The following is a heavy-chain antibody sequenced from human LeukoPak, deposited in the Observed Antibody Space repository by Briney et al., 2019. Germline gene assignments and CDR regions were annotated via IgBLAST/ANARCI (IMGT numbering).Heavy chain of an antibody. Sequence: SETLSLTCTVSGGSISGYYWSWIRQPPGKGLEWIGHIYITGSTNYNPSLKSRVTMSVDTSKNQCSLRLTSVTAADTAVYYCARLYSSSWYGYYFDYWGQGTLVPVSS. CDR1: GGSISGYY. V-gene: IGHV4-4*09. D-gene: IGHD6-13*01. CDR2: IYITGST. CDR3: ARLYSSSWYGYYFDY. J-gene: IGHJ4*02.